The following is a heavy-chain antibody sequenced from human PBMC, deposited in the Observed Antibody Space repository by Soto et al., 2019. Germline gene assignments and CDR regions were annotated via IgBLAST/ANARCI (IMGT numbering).Heavy chain of an antibody. CDR3: TTDSRTTLPEIRFDY. V-gene: IGHV3-15*07. D-gene: IGHD1-26*01. Sequence: GGSLRLSCAASGFPFNNAWINWVRQVPGKGLEWVGRVKSKADGGSGDYAAPVKGRFVVSRDDSKDIVYLQMNSLKIEDTGVYYCTTDSRTTLPEIRFDYWGHGPQVTVSS. J-gene: IGHJ4*01. CDR1: GFPFNNAW. CDR2: VKSKADGGSG.